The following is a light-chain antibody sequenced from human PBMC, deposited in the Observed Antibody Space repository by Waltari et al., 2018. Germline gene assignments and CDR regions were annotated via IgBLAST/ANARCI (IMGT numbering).Light chain of an antibody. CDR1: QSIGTL. Sequence: DIQMTQSPSTLSAPVGDRVTITCRASQSIGTLLAWFQQKPGNPPKLLIYKTFNLERGVPSRFSGSGSGTEFTLTITSLQPDDFATYYCQQYSSSSMFSFGQGTKLEIK. CDR3: QQYSSSSMFS. V-gene: IGKV1-5*03. J-gene: IGKJ2*03. CDR2: KTF.